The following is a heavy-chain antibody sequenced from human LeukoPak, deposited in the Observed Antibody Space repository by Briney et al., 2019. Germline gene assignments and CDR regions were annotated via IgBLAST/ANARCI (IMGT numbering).Heavy chain of an antibody. CDR1: GYTFTSYY. J-gene: IGHJ4*02. CDR3: ARVDDILTGYSAFDY. CDR2: INPNNGDT. V-gene: IGHV1-2*02. D-gene: IGHD3-9*01. Sequence: ASVKVSCKASGYTFTSYYMHWVRQAPGQGLEWMGWINPNNGDTNYPQKFQGRVTMTRDTSISTVYMELSRLRSDDTAVYYCARVDDILTGYSAFDYWGQGTLVTVSS.